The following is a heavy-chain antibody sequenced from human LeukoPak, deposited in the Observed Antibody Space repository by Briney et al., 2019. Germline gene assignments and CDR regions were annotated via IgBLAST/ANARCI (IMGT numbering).Heavy chain of an antibody. CDR1: GFTFSSYA. D-gene: IGHD5-18*01. V-gene: IGHV3-30-3*01. CDR2: ISYDGSNK. Sequence: GGSLRLSCAASGFTFSSYAMHWVRQAPGKGLEWVAVISYDGSNKYYADSVKGRFTISRDNSKNTLYLQMNSLRAEDTAVYYCAKDGEDTAMIWNYWGQGTLVTVSS. J-gene: IGHJ4*02. CDR3: AKDGEDTAMIWNY.